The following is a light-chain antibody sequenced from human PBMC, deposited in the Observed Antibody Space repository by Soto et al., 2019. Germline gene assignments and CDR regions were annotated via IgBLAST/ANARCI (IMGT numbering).Light chain of an antibody. V-gene: IGLV2-14*03. CDR2: DVH. Sequence: QPVLTQPASVSGSPGQSITISCTGTSSDVGYYNYVSWYQQHPGKAPKLMIYDVHYRPSGVSDRFSGSKSGNTASLTLSGLQAEDEADYYCSSYTSSSTLVFGTGTKLTVL. CDR1: SSDVGYYNY. J-gene: IGLJ1*01. CDR3: SSYTSSSTLV.